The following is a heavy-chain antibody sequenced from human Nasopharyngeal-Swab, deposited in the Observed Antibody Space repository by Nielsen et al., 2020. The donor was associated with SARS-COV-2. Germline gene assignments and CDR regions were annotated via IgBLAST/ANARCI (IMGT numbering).Heavy chain of an antibody. CDR1: GGSFSGYY. Sequence: SETLSLTCAVYGGSFSGYYWSWIRQPPGKGLEWIGEINHSGSTNYNPSLKSRVTISVDTSKNQFSLKLSSVTAADTAMYYCARGRVYSSSSSPFDYWGQGTLVTVSS. CDR3: ARGRVYSSSSSPFDY. D-gene: IGHD6-6*01. CDR2: INHSGST. V-gene: IGHV4-34*01. J-gene: IGHJ4*02.